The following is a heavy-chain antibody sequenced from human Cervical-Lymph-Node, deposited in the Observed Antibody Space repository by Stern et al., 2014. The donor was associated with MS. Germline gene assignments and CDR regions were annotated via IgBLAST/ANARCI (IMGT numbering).Heavy chain of an antibody. V-gene: IGHV1-58*01. CDR3: AAGSSSWYYFDY. Sequence: QLVQSGPEVKKPGTSVKVSCKASGFTFTSSAVQWVRQARGQPLEWIGWIVVGSGNTNYAQKFQERVTITRDMSTSTAYMELSSLRSEDTAVYYCAAGSSSWYYFDYWGQGTLVTVSS. J-gene: IGHJ4*02. CDR2: IVVGSGNT. D-gene: IGHD6-13*01. CDR1: GFTFTSSA.